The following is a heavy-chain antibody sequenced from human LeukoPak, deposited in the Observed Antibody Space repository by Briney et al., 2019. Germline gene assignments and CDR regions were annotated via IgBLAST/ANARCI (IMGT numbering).Heavy chain of an antibody. D-gene: IGHD2/OR15-2a*01. CDR1: GFSVSSKY. J-gene: IGHJ4*02. Sequence: GGSLRLSCAASGFSVSSKYMSWVRQAPGKGLEWVSVIYSGGSTYYADSVKGRFTISRDNSKNTPYIQMNSLRAEDTAVYYCARASFPYYFDYWGQGTLVTVSS. CDR2: IYSGGST. CDR3: ARASFPYYFDY. V-gene: IGHV3-53*01.